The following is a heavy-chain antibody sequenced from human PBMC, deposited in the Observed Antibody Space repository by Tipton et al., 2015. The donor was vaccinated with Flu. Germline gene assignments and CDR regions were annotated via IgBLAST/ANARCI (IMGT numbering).Heavy chain of an antibody. V-gene: IGHV3-48*04. Sequence: FLRLSCAASGFTLNGASMNWVRQAPGKGLEWVSYISGSSSTIYYTDSVRGRFTISRDNAKNSLSLQMNSLRGEDTAVYYCARDLTDWGQGTLVTVTS. CDR3: ARDLTD. J-gene: IGHJ4*02. CDR2: ISGSSSTI. CDR1: GFTLNGAS.